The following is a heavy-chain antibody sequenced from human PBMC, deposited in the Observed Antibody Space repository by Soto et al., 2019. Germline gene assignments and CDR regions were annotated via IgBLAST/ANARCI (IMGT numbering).Heavy chain of an antibody. V-gene: IGHV1-18*01. J-gene: IGHJ6*03. CDR2: ISAYNGNT. CDR3: ARARSSSRSRYFYYMDV. CDR1: GYTFTSYD. Sequence: QVQLVQSGAEVKKPGASVKVSCKASGYTFTSYDISWVRQAPGQGLEWMGWISAYNGNTNYAQKLQGRVTMTTDTSTSTAYMELRSLRSDDTAVYYCARARSSSRSRYFYYMDVWGKGTTVTVSS. D-gene: IGHD6-13*01.